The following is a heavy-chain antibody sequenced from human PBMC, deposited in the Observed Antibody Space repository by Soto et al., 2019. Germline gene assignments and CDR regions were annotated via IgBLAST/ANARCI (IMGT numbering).Heavy chain of an antibody. V-gene: IGHV4-34*01. Sequence: SETLSLTCAVYGGSFSGYYWSWIRQPPGKGLEWIGEINHSGSTNYNPSLKSRVTISVDTSKNQFSLKLSSVTAADTAVYYCARFSWLVDFDYWGQGTLVTSPQ. J-gene: IGHJ4*02. CDR2: INHSGST. D-gene: IGHD6-19*01. CDR1: GGSFSGYY. CDR3: ARFSWLVDFDY.